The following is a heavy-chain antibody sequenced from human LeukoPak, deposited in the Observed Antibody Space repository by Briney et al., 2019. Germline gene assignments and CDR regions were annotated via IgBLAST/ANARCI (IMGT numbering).Heavy chain of an antibody. CDR3: ATYSSLNRREFQF. D-gene: IGHD3-22*01. CDR2: IKTDGSEK. J-gene: IGHJ1*01. V-gene: IGHV3-7*01. Sequence: GGSLRLSCEGSGFTFSNYWMGWVRQAPGKGLQWVANIKTDGSEKYYVDSVKGRITISRDNAKNSLYLQMNSLRAEDTAVYYCATYSSLNRREFQFWGQGTLLTVSS. CDR1: GFTFSNYW.